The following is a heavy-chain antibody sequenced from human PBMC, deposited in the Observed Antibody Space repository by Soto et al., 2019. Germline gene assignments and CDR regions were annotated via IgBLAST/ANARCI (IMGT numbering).Heavy chain of an antibody. CDR2: IIPIFGTA. D-gene: IGHD3-3*01. CDR3: ARARMTIFGVAGYYYGMDV. CDR1: GGTFSSYA. J-gene: IGHJ6*02. Sequence: QVQLVQSGAEVKKPGSSVKVSCKASGGTFSSYAISWVRQAPGQGLEWMGGIIPIFGTANYAQKFQGRVTITADKSTSTAYMELSSLRSEDTAVYYCARARMTIFGVAGYYYGMDVWGQGTTVTVSS. V-gene: IGHV1-69*06.